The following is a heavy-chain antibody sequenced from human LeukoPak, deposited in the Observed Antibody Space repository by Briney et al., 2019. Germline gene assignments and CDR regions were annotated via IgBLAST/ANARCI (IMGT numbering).Heavy chain of an antibody. CDR3: ARKLGTPGP. D-gene: IGHD4-23*01. CDR2: IKQDISEK. V-gene: IGHV3-7*01. Sequence: GGSLRLSCAASGFTFSTYSMGWVRQAPGKGLEWVASIKQDISEKYYVDSVKGRFTISRDNAKNSLYLQMNSLRAEDTAVYYCARKLGTPGPWGQGTLVTVSS. CDR1: GFTFSTYS. J-gene: IGHJ5*02.